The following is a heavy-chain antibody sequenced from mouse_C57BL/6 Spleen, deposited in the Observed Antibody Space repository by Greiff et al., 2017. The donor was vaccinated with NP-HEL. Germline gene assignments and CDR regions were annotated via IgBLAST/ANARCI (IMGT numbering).Heavy chain of an antibody. J-gene: IGHJ4*01. CDR1: GYTFTSYW. CDR2: IYPGSVST. D-gene: IGHD1-1*02. CDR3: ARAAYGSPYYYAMDY. Sequence: QVQLQQPGAELVKPGASVKMSCKASGYTFTSYWITWVKQRPGQGLEWIGDIYPGSVSTNYNEKFKSKATLTVDTSSSTAYMQLSSLTSEDSAVYYCARAAYGSPYYYAMDYWGQGTSVTVSS. V-gene: IGHV1-55*01.